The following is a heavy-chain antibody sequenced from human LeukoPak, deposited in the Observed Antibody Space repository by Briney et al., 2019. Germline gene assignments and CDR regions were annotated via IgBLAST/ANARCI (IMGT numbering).Heavy chain of an antibody. CDR1: GFTFSTSW. Sequence: RGSLRLSCAASGFTFSTSWMSWVRQAPGRGLEWVANIKQDGSDKYYVDSVKGRFTISRDNAKNSLYLQMNYLRAEDTAVYYCARFRDDYVGGSYTPPKDFDYWGQGSLLTVSS. CDR3: ARFRDDYVGGSYTPPKDFDY. D-gene: IGHD3-16*01. V-gene: IGHV3-7*01. CDR2: IKQDGSDK. J-gene: IGHJ4*02.